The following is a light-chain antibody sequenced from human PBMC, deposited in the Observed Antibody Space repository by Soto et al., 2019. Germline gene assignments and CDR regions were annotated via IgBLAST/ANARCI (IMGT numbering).Light chain of an antibody. J-gene: IGLJ1*01. V-gene: IGLV1-47*01. CDR3: AAWDDSLSGRYV. CDR2: RNN. CDR1: SSNNGSNY. Sequence: QSVLTQPPSASGTPGQRVSISCSGSSSNNGSNYVYWYQQLPGTAPKLLIYRNNQRPSGVPDRFSGSKSGTSASLAISGLRSEDEADYYCAAWDDSLSGRYVFGTGTKLTVL.